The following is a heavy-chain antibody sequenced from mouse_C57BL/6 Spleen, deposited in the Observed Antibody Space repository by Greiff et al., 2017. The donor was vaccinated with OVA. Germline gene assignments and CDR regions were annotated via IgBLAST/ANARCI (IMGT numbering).Heavy chain of an antibody. CDR2: IDPSGSYT. J-gene: IGHJ2*01. V-gene: IGHV1-50*01. D-gene: IGHD4-1*01. Sequence: QVQLQQPGAELVKPGASVKLSCKASGYTFTSYWMQWVKQRPGQGLEWIGEIDPSGSYTNYNQKFKGKATLTVDKSSSTAYMQLSSLTSEDSAVYYCARGLGHFDYWGQGTTVTVSS. CDR1: GYTFTSYW. CDR3: ARGLGHFDY.